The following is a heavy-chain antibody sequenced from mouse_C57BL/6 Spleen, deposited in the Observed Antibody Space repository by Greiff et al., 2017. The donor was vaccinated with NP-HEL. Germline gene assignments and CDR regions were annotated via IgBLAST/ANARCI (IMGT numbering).Heavy chain of an antibody. V-gene: IGHV1-53*01. CDR1: GYTFTSYW. CDR3: ARDYYGSSFAY. J-gene: IGHJ3*01. Sequence: QVQLQQPGTELVKPGASVKLSCKASGYTFTSYWMHWVKQRPGQGLEWIGNITPSNGGTNYNEKLKSKATLTVDKSSSTAYMQLSSLTSEESAVYYCARDYYGSSFAYWGQGTLVTVSA. D-gene: IGHD1-1*01. CDR2: ITPSNGGT.